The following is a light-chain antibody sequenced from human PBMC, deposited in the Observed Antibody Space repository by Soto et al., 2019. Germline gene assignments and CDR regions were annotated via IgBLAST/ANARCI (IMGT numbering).Light chain of an antibody. CDR3: HQYNDWPLGLT. V-gene: IGKV3-15*01. Sequence: ETVMTQSPATLSVSPGEGVTLSCRASQSVGSNLAWYQQKPGQAPRLLIYGASTRATGIPPRYSGSGSGTEFTLTISSLQSEDFALYYCHQYNDWPLGLTFGGGTKVEIK. CDR1: QSVGSN. J-gene: IGKJ4*01. CDR2: GAS.